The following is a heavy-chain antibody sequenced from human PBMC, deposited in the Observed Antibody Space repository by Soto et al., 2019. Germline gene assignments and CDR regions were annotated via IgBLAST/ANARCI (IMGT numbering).Heavy chain of an antibody. D-gene: IGHD3-3*01. Sequence: LSLTCTVSGGSISSSSYYWGWIRQPPGKGLEWIGSIYYSGSTYYNPSLKSRVTISVDTSKNQFSLKLSSVTAADTAVYYCARLSRHRRTSITIFGVVTYYFDYWGQGTLVTVSS. CDR3: ARLSRHRRTSITIFGVVTYYFDY. V-gene: IGHV4-39*01. CDR1: GGSISSSSYY. J-gene: IGHJ4*02. CDR2: IYYSGST.